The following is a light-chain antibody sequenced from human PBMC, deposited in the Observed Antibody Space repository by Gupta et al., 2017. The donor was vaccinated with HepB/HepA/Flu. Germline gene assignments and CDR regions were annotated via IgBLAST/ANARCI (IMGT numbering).Light chain of an antibody. Sequence: SVLTQPPSVSAAPGQKVTISCSGSNSNIGNNFVSWYQHLPGTAPKLLIYDNDKRPSGVPDRFSGSKSGTSATLGITGLQSGDEADYYCGSWDTSLSSWVFGEGTKLTVL. J-gene: IGLJ3*02. CDR2: DND. V-gene: IGLV1-51*01. CDR1: NSNIGNNF. CDR3: GSWDTSLSSWV.